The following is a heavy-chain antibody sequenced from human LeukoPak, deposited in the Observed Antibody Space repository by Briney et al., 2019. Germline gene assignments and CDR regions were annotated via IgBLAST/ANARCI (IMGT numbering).Heavy chain of an antibody. V-gene: IGHV3-23*01. CDR1: GLPFSSHA. CDR3: ADYGVSGVRNNFY. CDR2: ISVASNT. D-gene: IGHD3-3*01. Sequence: GGSLRLSCAASGLPFSSHAMSWVRQAPGKGLEWVSTISVASNTFYADSVKGRFTISRDNSRNTVYLQMTSLRADDTAVYYCADYGVSGVRNNFYWGQGTLVTVSS. J-gene: IGHJ4*02.